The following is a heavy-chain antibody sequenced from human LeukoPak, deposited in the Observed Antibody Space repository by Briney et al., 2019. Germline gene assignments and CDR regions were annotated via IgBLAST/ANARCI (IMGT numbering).Heavy chain of an antibody. J-gene: IGHJ1*01. CDR2: INAGNGNA. V-gene: IGHV1-3*01. CDR1: GYTFTDYG. Sequence: RASVTVSCKASGYTFTDYGMHWVRQAPGQRLEWMAWINAGNGNAKYSQKFQGRVTITRDTSASIAYMELSSLRSEDTAVYYCARVPLHDRNDYYYPHWGQGTVVTVSS. D-gene: IGHD3-22*01. CDR3: ARVPLHDRNDYYYPH.